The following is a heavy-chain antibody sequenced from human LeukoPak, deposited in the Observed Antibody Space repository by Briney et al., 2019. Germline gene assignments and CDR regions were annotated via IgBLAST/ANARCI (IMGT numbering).Heavy chain of an antibody. V-gene: IGHV4-39*07. D-gene: IGHD1-14*01. CDR2: TSHSGST. CDR1: GGSISSAGSYY. Sequence: SETLSLTCTLSGGSISSAGSYYWGWIRQPPGKGLEWIGSTSHSGSTYFNPSLESRGSILLDTSKRQFSLKVTSVTAADTAVYYCARAPLNPAAGAFDIWGQGTMVTVSS. J-gene: IGHJ3*02. CDR3: ARAPLNPAAGAFDI.